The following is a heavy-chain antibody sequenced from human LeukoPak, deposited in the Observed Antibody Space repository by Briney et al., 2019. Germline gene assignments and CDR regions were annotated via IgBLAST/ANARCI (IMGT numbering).Heavy chain of an antibody. D-gene: IGHD3-22*01. Sequence: GGSLRLSCAASGFTFSSYAMSWVRQAPGKGLEWVSAISGSGGSTYYADSVKGRFTISRDNSKNTLYLQMNSLRAEDTAVYYCARGLHYDSSGYWSYWGQGTLVTVSS. V-gene: IGHV3-23*01. CDR2: ISGSGGST. CDR3: ARGLHYDSSGYWSY. CDR1: GFTFSSYA. J-gene: IGHJ4*02.